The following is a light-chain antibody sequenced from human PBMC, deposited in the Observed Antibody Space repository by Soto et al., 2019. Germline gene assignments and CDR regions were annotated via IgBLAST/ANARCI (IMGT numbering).Light chain of an antibody. J-gene: IGKJ1*01. V-gene: IGKV1-17*01. CDR2: GAS. CDR1: QGIGNA. Sequence: DIQMTQSPSTLSGSVGDRVTISCRASQGIGNALGWYQQKPGKPPKVLIYGASNLQSGVPPRFSGSGSGTDFTLTISGLQPDDFATYYCQQYNSYSPWTFGPGTKVDIK. CDR3: QQYNSYSPWT.